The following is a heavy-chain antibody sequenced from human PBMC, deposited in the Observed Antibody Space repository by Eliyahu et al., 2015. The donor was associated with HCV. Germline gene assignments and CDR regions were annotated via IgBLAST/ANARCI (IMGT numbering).Heavy chain of an antibody. J-gene: IGHJ6*02. V-gene: IGHV3-7*01. CDR1: GFXFXXXW. CDR3: AREGGLNLRLPSDYYGMDV. Sequence: EVQLVESGGGLVQPGGSLRLSCAASGFXFXXXWXSWVRQVPGKGLGWVAXIKQDGSEKYYVDSVKGRFTISRDNAKNSLYLQMNSLRAEDTAVYYCAREGGLNLRLPSDYYGMDVWGQGTTVTVSS. CDR2: IKQDGSEK. D-gene: IGHD5-12*01.